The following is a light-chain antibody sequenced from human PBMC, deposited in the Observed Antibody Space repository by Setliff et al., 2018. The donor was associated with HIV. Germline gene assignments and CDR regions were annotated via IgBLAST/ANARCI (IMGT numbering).Light chain of an antibody. CDR2: EVS. CDR3: SSYTSSSTSV. CDR1: SRDVGGYNY. J-gene: IGLJ1*01. V-gene: IGLV2-14*01. Sequence: QSVLTQPASVSGSPGQSITISCTGTSRDVGGYNYVSWYQQHPGKAPKLMIYEVSNRPSGVSNRFSGSKSGNTASLTISGLQAEDEADCYCSSYTSSSTSVFGTGTKVTVL.